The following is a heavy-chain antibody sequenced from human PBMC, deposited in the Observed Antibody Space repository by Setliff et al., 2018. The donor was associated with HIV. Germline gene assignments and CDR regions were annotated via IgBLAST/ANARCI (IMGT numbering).Heavy chain of an antibody. CDR3: ARGHRTSDAFDV. V-gene: IGHV3-33*08. D-gene: IGHD2-2*01. Sequence: PGGSLRLSCAASGITFSTNAMHWVRQVPGKGLQWVAVIAHDGGTQYYADSVLGRFTTSRDNSKNTLDLQMNSLRVDDTAIYYCARGHRTSDAFDVWGQGTMVTVS. CDR2: IAHDGGTQ. J-gene: IGHJ3*01. CDR1: GITFSTNA.